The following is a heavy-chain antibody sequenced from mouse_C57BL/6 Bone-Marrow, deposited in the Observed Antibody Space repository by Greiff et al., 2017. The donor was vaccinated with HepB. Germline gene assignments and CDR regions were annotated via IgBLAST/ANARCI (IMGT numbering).Heavy chain of an antibody. D-gene: IGHD1-1*01. CDR1: GYAFSSSW. V-gene: IGHV1-82*01. CDR3: ASTTVVYFDY. CDR2: IYPGDGDT. J-gene: IGHJ2*01. Sequence: QVQLQQSGPELVKPGASVKISCKASGYAFSSSWMNWVKQRPGKGLEWIGRIYPGDGDTNYNGKFKGKATLTADKSSSTAYMQLSSLTSEDSAVYFCASTTVVYFDYWGQGTTLTVSS.